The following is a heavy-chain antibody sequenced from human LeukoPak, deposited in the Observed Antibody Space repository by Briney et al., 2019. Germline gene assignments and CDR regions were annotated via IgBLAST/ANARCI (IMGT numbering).Heavy chain of an antibody. CDR1: GYTFTHHG. D-gene: IGHD6-19*01. Sequence: ASVKVSCKASGYTFTHHGITWVRQAPGQGLEWMGWISAYNGDTNYAQKSQGRVTLTTETSTSTAYMELRSLRSDDTAVYYCARDPTNTSGRYAYFDYWGQGTLVTVSS. J-gene: IGHJ4*02. CDR2: ISAYNGDT. CDR3: ARDPTNTSGRYAYFDY. V-gene: IGHV1-18*01.